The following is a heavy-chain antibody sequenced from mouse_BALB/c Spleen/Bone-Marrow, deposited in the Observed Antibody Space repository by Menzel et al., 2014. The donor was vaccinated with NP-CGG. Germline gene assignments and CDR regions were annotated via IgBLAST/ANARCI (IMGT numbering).Heavy chain of an antibody. D-gene: IGHD2-2*01. Sequence: VQLVESGPELVKPGASVRISCKASGHTFTSYYIHWVKQRPGQGLEWIGWIYPGNVNTKYNEKFKGKATLTADKSSSTAYMQLSSLTSEDSAVYFCARGGWLRDAMDYWGQGTSVTVSS. CDR2: IYPGNVNT. CDR3: ARGGWLRDAMDY. V-gene: IGHV1S56*01. CDR1: GHTFTSYY. J-gene: IGHJ4*01.